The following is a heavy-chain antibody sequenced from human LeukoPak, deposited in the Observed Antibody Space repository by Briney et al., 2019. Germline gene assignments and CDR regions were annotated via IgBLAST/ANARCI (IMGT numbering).Heavy chain of an antibody. Sequence: SETLSLTCAVYDRSFSGSYWSWIRQPPGEGLEWIGEITHDGRINYSPSLKSRATISVDTSKNQFSLELSSVTAADSAVYYCATIYGDYSDFDSWGQGTLVTVSS. V-gene: IGHV4-34*01. CDR1: DRSFSGSY. CDR3: ATIYGDYSDFDS. D-gene: IGHD4-17*01. CDR2: ITHDGRI. J-gene: IGHJ4*02.